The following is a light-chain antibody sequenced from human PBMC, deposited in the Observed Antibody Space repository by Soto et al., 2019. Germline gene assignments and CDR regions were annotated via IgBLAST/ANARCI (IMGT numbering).Light chain of an antibody. CDR1: QGISSY. J-gene: IGKJ3*01. V-gene: IGKV1-9*01. Sequence: DIQLTQFPSFLSASVGDRVTITCRASQGISSYLAWYQQKPGKAPKLLIYAASTLQSGVPSRFSGSGSGTEFTLTISSLQPEDFASYYCQQLFSYPLFTFGPGTKVDIK. CDR3: QQLFSYPLFT. CDR2: AAS.